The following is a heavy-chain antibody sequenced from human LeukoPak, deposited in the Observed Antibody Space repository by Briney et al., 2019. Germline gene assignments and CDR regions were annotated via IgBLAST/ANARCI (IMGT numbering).Heavy chain of an antibody. CDR2: VSASGGHT. Sequence: GGSLRLSCVASGYTFSNYGMTWVRQAPGKGLEWGSAVSASGGHTFYVDSARGRFTVSRDNSKNTLYLQMNSLRAEDTAVYYCARDRGYTQDYWGQGTLVTVSS. V-gene: IGHV3-23*01. CDR3: ARDRGYTQDY. CDR1: GYTFSNYG. D-gene: IGHD5-12*01. J-gene: IGHJ4*02.